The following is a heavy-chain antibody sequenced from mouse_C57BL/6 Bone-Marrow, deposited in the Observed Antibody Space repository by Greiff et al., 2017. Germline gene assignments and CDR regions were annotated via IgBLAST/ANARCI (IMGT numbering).Heavy chain of an antibody. CDR3: ARRSTTVNY. CDR2: IYPRSGNS. J-gene: IGHJ2*01. Sequence: QVQLQQSGAELARPGASVKLSCKASGYTFTSYGISWVKQRTGQGLEWIGEIYPRSGNSYYNEKFKGKATLTGDKSSSTAYMELGSLTSEYSAVYFFARRSTTVNYWGQGTTLTVSS. D-gene: IGHD1-1*01. V-gene: IGHV1-81*01. CDR1: GYTFTSYG.